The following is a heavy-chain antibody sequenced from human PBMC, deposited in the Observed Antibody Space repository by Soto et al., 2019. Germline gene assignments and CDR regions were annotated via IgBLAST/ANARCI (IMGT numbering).Heavy chain of an antibody. J-gene: IGHJ4*02. CDR3: ARLLRYFDWLLFDY. CDR1: GFTFSSYS. V-gene: IGHV3-48*01. CDR2: ISSSSSTI. D-gene: IGHD3-9*01. Sequence: PGGSLRLSCAASGFTFSSYSMNWVRQAPGKGLEWVSYISSSSSTIYYADYVKGRFTISRDNAKNKLYLQINRLRAEDTAVYYCARLLRYFDWLLFDYWGQGTLVTVSS.